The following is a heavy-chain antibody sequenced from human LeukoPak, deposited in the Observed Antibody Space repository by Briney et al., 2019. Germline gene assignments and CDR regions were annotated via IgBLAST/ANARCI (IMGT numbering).Heavy chain of an antibody. CDR3: ARGKDYRLYYFDY. V-gene: IGHV3-7*01. J-gene: IGHJ4*02. D-gene: IGHD3-16*01. CDR2: INQDVSEK. Sequence: NINQDVSEKYYVDSFKRRFTISRDNAKNSLYPQMNSLRAEYTAVYYCARGKDYRLYYFDYWGQGTLVSVSS.